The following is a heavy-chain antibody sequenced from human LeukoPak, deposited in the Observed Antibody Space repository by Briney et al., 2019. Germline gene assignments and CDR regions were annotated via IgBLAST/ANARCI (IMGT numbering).Heavy chain of an antibody. D-gene: IGHD3-10*01. J-gene: IGHJ5*01. Sequence: SETLSLTCAVSGGSISTYYWSWLRQPAGKGLEWNGRLYSSGSTKYNPSLKSRVTISVGDSNNQFTLKLTSVTAADTAVYYCARDHYGSGSYKSYFDSWGQGIRVTVSS. CDR2: LYSSGST. CDR1: GGSISTYY. V-gene: IGHV4-4*07. CDR3: ARDHYGSGSYKSYFDS.